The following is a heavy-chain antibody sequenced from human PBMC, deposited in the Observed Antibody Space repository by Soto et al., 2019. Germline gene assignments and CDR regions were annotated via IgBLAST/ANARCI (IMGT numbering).Heavy chain of an antibody. J-gene: IGHJ3*02. D-gene: IGHD6-13*01. V-gene: IGHV4-59*08. Sequence: QVQLQESGPGLVKPSETLSLTCTVSGGSISSYYWSWIRQPPGKGLEWIGYIYYSGSTNYNPSLKIRVTISVDTSKNQFSLRLSSVTAAETAVYYCARRYSSAFDIWGQGTMVTVSS. CDR2: IYYSGST. CDR1: GGSISSYY. CDR3: ARRYSSAFDI.